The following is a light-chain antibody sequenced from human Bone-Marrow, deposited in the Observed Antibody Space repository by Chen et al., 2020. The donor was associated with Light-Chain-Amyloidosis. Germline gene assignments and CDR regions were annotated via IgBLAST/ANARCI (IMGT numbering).Light chain of an antibody. CDR1: SANIGINS. J-gene: IGLJ1*01. Sequence: QSVLTQPPSAPGTPGQRVTISCSGASANIGINSVYWYQHFPGAAPKPLIHRNNQRPSGVPDRFSASKSSTSAFLAISGLRSEDEADYYCAAWDGSLSGYVFGTGTKVIVL. CDR3: AAWDGSLSGYV. CDR2: RNN. V-gene: IGLV1-47*01.